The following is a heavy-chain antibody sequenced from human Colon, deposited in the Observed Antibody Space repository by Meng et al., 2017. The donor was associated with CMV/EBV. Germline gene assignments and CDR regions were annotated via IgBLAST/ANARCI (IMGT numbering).Heavy chain of an antibody. V-gene: IGHV3-7*01. Sequence: GESLKISCAASGMTLSSYWMTWVRQAPGKGLEWVANIKQDGSETSYVDSVKGRFTISRDNAKNSLSLQMNSLRVEDTAVYYCATSPRHIVVGWTDYWGQGTLVTVSS. CDR2: IKQDGSET. J-gene: IGHJ4*02. CDR1: GMTLSSYW. D-gene: IGHD2-2*01. CDR3: ATSPRHIVVGWTDY.